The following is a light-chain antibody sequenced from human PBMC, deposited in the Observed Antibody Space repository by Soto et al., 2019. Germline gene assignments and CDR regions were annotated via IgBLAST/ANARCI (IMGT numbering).Light chain of an antibody. CDR1: KSDLGVYDY. CDR3: KSYAGSNTYV. V-gene: IGLV2-8*01. Sequence: QSVLTQPPSASVSPGQSVTISCTGTKSDLGVYDYVSWYQHHPGKAPRLIIYEVVQRPSGVPDRFSGSKSGNTASLTVSGLQAADEADYFCKSYAGSNTYVFGSGTKVTVL. CDR2: EVV. J-gene: IGLJ1*01.